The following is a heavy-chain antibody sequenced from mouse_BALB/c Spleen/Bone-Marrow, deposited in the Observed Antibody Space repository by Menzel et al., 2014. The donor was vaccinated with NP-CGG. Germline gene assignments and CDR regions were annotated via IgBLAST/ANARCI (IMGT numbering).Heavy chain of an antibody. CDR1: GFTFSSFG. CDR3: TRDHDYDWYFDV. V-gene: IGHV5-17*02. Sequence: EVQVVESGGGLVQPGGSRKLSCTASGFTFSSFGMHWVRPAPEKGLGWVAYISSDSDTIYYADTVKGRFTISRDNPKSTLFLQMTSLRSEDTAMYYCTRDHDYDWYFDVWGAGTTVTVSS. J-gene: IGHJ1*01. CDR2: ISSDSDTI. D-gene: IGHD2-4*01.